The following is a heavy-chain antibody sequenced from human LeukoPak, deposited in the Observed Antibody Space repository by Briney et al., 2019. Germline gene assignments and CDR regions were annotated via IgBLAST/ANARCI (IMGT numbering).Heavy chain of an antibody. CDR2: IYYSGST. J-gene: IGHJ4*02. Sequence: SETLSLTCTVSGGSISSSSYYWGWIRQPPGKGLEWIGSIYYSGSTYYNPSLKSRVTISVDTSKNQFSLKLSSVTAADTAVYYCARGGSYHLGFDYWGQGTLVTVSS. V-gene: IGHV4-39*01. D-gene: IGHD1-26*01. CDR3: ARGGSYHLGFDY. CDR1: GGSISSSSYY.